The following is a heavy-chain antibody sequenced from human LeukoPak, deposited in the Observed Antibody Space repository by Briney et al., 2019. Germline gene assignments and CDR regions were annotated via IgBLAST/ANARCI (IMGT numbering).Heavy chain of an antibody. Sequence: GGSLRLSCAATGFSFSSYSMNWVRLAPGKGLEWVSSIRRCKSDMYYADSVRGRFIISRDNARNSLLLQMNSLRAEDTAVYFCARDPRVVVPAYFYYYYMDVWGKGTTVT. CDR3: ARDPRVVVPAYFYYYYMDV. V-gene: IGHV3-21*01. D-gene: IGHD2-2*01. CDR2: IRRCKSDM. CDR1: GFSFSSYS. J-gene: IGHJ6*03.